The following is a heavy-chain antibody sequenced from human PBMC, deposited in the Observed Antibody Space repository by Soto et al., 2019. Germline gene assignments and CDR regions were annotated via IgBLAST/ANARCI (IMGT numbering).Heavy chain of an antibody. J-gene: IGHJ5*02. CDR3: ARGYSSSPIWFDP. CDR2: IYHTGST. D-gene: IGHD6-6*01. Sequence: PSETLSLTCTVSGVVLGSDAYYWSWIRQHPGKGLEWIGNIYHTGSTYYNPSLKSRVTMSVDRSKNQFSLKLSSVTAADTAVYYCARGYSSSPIWFDPWGQGTLVTVSS. V-gene: IGHV4-30-2*01. CDR1: GVVLGSDAYY.